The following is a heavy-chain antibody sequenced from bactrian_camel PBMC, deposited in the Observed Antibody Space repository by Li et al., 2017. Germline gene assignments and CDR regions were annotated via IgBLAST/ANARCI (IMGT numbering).Heavy chain of an antibody. D-gene: IGHD6*01. Sequence: DVQLVESGGGSVQAGGSLKLACLVSGSTANSNTIGWFRQAPGKEREGVAALYIGAGGSTYDNNAVKGRFTISQDNAKNTVYLQMDSVKPEDTDKYDCATAALYGGTREKADFGSWGQGTQVTVS. V-gene: IGHV3S31*01. CDR3: ATAALYGGTREKADFGS. CDR1: GSTANSNT. CDR2: LYIGAGGST. J-gene: IGHJ6*01.